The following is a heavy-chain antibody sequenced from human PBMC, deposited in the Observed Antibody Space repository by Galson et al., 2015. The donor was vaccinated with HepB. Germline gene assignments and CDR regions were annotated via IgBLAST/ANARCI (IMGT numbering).Heavy chain of an antibody. CDR3: TRLGYLSGYSSS. CDR2: IRSKASNYAT. CDR1: GFTFSGSA. D-gene: IGHD6-13*01. J-gene: IGHJ4*02. V-gene: IGHV3-73*01. Sequence: SLRLSCAASGFTFSGSAIHWVRQTSGKGLEWVGRIRSKASNYATAYAASRKGRFTISRNDSKNTAYLHMKSLKTEDTAVYYCTRLGYLSGYSSSWGQGTLVTVSS.